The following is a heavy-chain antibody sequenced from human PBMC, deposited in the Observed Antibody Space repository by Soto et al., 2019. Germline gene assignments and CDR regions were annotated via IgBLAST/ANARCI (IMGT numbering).Heavy chain of an antibody. CDR3: PQVGGTSSSNWFDP. J-gene: IGHJ5*02. D-gene: IGHD6-6*01. Sequence: QVQLVQSGAEVKKPGSSVKLSCKASGGPFSSYHISWVRQAPGQGLEWVGRIIPILGRANNAQHFQGRVTFPTDTSARKADIELSRLTTEDTGVYHCPQVGGTSSSNWFDPWGHGTLVAVSS. V-gene: IGHV1-69*02. CDR1: GGPFSSYH. CDR2: IIPILGRA.